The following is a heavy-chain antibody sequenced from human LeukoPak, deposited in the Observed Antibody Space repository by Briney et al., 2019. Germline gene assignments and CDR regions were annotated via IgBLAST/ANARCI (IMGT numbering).Heavy chain of an antibody. Sequence: ASVKVSCKAFGYTFSTYAIQWVRRAPGQRLEWMGRINAGNGNTKYSQKFQGRVTITRDTSASTVYMELSSLRSEDTAVYYCAREHDTLTGMSFDYWGQGTLVTVSS. V-gene: IGHV1-3*01. J-gene: IGHJ4*02. CDR1: GYTFSTYA. CDR2: INAGNGNT. CDR3: AREHDTLTGMSFDY. D-gene: IGHD3-9*01.